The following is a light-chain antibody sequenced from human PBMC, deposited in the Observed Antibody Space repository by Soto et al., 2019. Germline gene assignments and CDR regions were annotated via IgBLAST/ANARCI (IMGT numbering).Light chain of an antibody. J-gene: IGKJ2*01. CDR3: QLYNSYSYT. CDR2: KAT. V-gene: IGKV1-5*03. Sequence: DIQMTQSPSTLSASVGDRVTITCLASQSISSWLAWYQQKPGKAPKLMIYKATSLESGVPSRFSSSGSGTEFTLTISSPPPYDCATYYCQLYNSYSYTFGQGTKLEIK. CDR1: QSISSW.